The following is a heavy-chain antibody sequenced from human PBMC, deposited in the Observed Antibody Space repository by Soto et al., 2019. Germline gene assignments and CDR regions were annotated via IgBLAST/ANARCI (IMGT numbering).Heavy chain of an antibody. CDR1: GGSITSSSYY. Sequence: PSETLSLTCTVSGGSITSSSYYWGWIRQPPGEGLEWIGTISYSGISHYTPSLKSRVTMSVDASKKQFSLQLTSVTAADTAIYYCARRAYGMDVWGHGTTVTVSS. CDR2: ISYSGIS. V-gene: IGHV4-39*01. J-gene: IGHJ6*02. CDR3: ARRAYGMDV. D-gene: IGHD3-16*01.